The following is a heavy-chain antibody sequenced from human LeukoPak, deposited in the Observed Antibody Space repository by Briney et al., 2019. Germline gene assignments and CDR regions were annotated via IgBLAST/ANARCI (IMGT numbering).Heavy chain of an antibody. D-gene: IGHD6-19*01. J-gene: IGHJ4*02. CDR1: GFTFSSYS. V-gene: IGHV3-21*01. CDR3: ARDDPSPGCSSGWPYFDY. CDR2: ISSSSSYI. Sequence: GGSLRLSCAASGFTFSSYSMNWVRQAPGKGLEWVSSISSSSSYIYYADSVKGRFTISRDNAKNSLYLQMNSLRAEDTAVYYCARDDPSPGCSSGWPYFDYWGQGTLVTVSS.